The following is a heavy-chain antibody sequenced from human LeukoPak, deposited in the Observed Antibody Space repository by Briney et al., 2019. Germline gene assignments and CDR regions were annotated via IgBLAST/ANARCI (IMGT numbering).Heavy chain of an antibody. V-gene: IGHV3-21*01. J-gene: IGHJ4*02. CDR3: ARAYCGGDRADYCFDY. CDR1: GFTLCIYS. CDR2: ISSSSSFI. Sequence: GRCLRLSRAASGFTLCIYSMNWARHAPGGRLGWGSSISSSSSFIYYADSVKGRLTISRDNGKNSLYLQMNSLRAEDTAVYYCARAYCGGDRADYCFDYWGQGTLVTVSS. D-gene: IGHD2-21*02.